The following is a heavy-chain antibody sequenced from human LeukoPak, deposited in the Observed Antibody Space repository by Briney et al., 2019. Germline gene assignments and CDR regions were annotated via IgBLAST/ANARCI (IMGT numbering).Heavy chain of an antibody. CDR2: IGASNRNT. CDR1: GYMFTNYD. D-gene: IGHD5-24*01. CDR3: ARGDVYFDS. Sequence: GASVKVSCKSSGYMFTNYDINWVRQAPGQGLEWMGWIGASNRNTNYAQKFQGRVTMTTDTSTSTAYMELRSLTPDDTAVYHCARGDVYFDSWGQGTLVTVSS. J-gene: IGHJ4*02. V-gene: IGHV1-18*01.